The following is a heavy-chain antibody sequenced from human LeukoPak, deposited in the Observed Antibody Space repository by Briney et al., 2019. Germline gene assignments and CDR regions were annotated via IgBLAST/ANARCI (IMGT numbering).Heavy chain of an antibody. D-gene: IGHD6-6*01. CDR2: IGTAGDT. Sequence: GGSLRLSCAASGFTFSSYDMHWVRQATGKGLEWVSAIGTAGDTYYPGSVKGRFTISRENAKNSLYLQMNSLRAGDTAVYYCARDGAARLYYYYMDVWGKGTTVTVSS. CDR3: ARDGAARLYYYYMDV. V-gene: IGHV3-13*01. J-gene: IGHJ6*03. CDR1: GFTFSSYD.